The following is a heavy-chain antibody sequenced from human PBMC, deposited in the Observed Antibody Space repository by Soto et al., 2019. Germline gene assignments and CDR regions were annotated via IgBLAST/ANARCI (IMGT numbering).Heavy chain of an antibody. Sequence: ESLKISCKGSGYNFSGYWIAWVRQMPGKGLELMGIIYPSDSVKGRFTISRDNAKNSLYLQMNSLRAEDTAVYYCATLRGGTIFGVVIIPVSWGQGTLVTVSS. D-gene: IGHD3-3*01. V-gene: IGHV3-7*02. CDR2: IYPS. J-gene: IGHJ4*02. CDR3: ATLRGGTIFGVVIIPVS. CDR1: GYNFSGYW.